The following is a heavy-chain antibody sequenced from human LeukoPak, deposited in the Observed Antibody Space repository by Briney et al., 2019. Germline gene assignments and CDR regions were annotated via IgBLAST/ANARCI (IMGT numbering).Heavy chain of an antibody. V-gene: IGHV3-23*01. CDR1: EFTFSSYW. D-gene: IGHD4-17*01. CDR3: AKNRCGDYDVDY. J-gene: IGHJ4*02. CDR2: ISGSGGST. Sequence: GGSLRLSCAASEFTFSSYWMSWVRQAPGKGLEWVSAISGSGGSTYYADSVKGRFTVSRDNSKNTLYLQMNSLRAEDTAVYYCAKNRCGDYDVDYWGQGTLVTVSS.